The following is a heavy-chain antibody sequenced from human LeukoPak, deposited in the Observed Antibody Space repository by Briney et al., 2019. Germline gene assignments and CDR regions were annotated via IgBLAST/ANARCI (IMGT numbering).Heavy chain of an antibody. J-gene: IGHJ4*02. D-gene: IGHD3-3*01. CDR2: IWYDGSNK. CDR1: GFTFSSYG. CDR3: ARDPAYYDFWSGYSPEYYFDY. Sequence: PGRSLRLSCAASGFTFSSYGMHWVRQAPGKGLEWVAVIWYDGSNKYYADSVKGRFTISRDNSKNTLYLQMNSLRAEDTAVYYCARDPAYYDFWSGYSPEYYFDYWGQGTLVTVSS. V-gene: IGHV3-33*01.